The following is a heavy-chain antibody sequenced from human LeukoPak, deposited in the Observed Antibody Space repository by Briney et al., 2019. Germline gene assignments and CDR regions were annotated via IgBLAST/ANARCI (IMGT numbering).Heavy chain of an antibody. Sequence: PSETLSLTCAVYGGSFSGYYWSWIRQPPGKGLEWIGEINHSGSTNYNPSLKSRVTISVDTSKNQFSLKLSSVTAADTAVYYCASFGGDDRNRDWGQGTLVTVSS. V-gene: IGHV4-34*01. CDR2: INHSGST. J-gene: IGHJ4*02. CDR1: GGSFSGYY. CDR3: ASFGGDDRNRD. D-gene: IGHD2-21*01.